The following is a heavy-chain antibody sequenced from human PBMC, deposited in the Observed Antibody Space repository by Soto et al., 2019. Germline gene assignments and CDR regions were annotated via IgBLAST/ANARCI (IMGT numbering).Heavy chain of an antibody. D-gene: IGHD6-6*01. J-gene: IGHJ4*02. CDR3: ARDRTRGIGVRGYSSSSAY. V-gene: IGHV3-33*01. CDR2: IWYDGSNK. Sequence: GGFLRLSCAASGFTFSSYGMHWVRQAPGKGLEWVAVIWYDGSNKYYANSVKGRFTISRDNSKNTLYLQMNSLRAEDTAVYYCARDRTRGIGVRGYSSSSAYWGQGTLVTVSS. CDR1: GFTFSSYG.